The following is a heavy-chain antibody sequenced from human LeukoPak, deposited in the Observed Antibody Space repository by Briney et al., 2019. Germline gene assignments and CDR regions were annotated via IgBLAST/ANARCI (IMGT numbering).Heavy chain of an antibody. Sequence: SETLSLTCTVSCGSISSYYWSWIRQPPGKGLEWMWYIYYSGSTNYNPSLKSRVTISVDTSKNQFSLQLSSVTAADTAVYYCARAYCGGDCYEGWFDPWGQGTLVTVSS. CDR2: IYYSGST. J-gene: IGHJ5*02. CDR1: CGSISSYY. V-gene: IGHV4-59*01. CDR3: ARAYCGGDCYEGWFDP. D-gene: IGHD2-21*02.